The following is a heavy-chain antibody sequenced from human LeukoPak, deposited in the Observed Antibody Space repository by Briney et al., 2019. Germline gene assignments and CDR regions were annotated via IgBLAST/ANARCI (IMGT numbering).Heavy chain of an antibody. CDR3: ARSLRVGATSVDY. CDR1: GFTFSSYG. D-gene: IGHD1-26*01. CDR2: IRYDGSNK. J-gene: IGHJ4*02. Sequence: GRSLRLSCAASGFTFSSYGMHWVRQAPGKGLEWVAFIRYDGSNKYYADSVKGRFTISRDNSKNTLYLQMNSLRAEDTAVYYCARSLRVGATSVDYWGQGTLVTVSS. V-gene: IGHV3-30*02.